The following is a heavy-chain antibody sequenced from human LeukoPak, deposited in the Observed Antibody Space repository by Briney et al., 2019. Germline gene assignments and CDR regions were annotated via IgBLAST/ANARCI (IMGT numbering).Heavy chain of an antibody. CDR2: INEDGSEK. CDR3: ARDARGRHLDS. J-gene: IGHJ4*02. CDR1: GFIFRSHW. D-gene: IGHD3-16*01. V-gene: IGHV3-7*01. Sequence: GGSLRLSCAASGFIFRSHWMSWVRQAPGKGLEWVAKINEDGSEKYYVASGKGRFTISRDSAENSLYLQMSSLRAEDTAVYYCARDARGRHLDSWGQGTLVTVSS.